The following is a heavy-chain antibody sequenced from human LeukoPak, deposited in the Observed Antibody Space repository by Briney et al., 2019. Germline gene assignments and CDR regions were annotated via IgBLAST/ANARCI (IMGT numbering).Heavy chain of an antibody. CDR1: GFTFSSYS. D-gene: IGHD6-13*01. CDR2: ISSSSSTI. V-gene: IGHV3-48*04. J-gene: IGHJ4*02. CDR3: ARVGSIAAAGTPDY. Sequence: SGGSLRLSCAASGFTFSSYSMNWVHQAPGKGLEWVSYISSSSSTIYYADSVKGRFTISRDNAKNSLYLQVNSLRAEDTAVYYCARVGSIAAAGTPDYWGQGTLVTVSS.